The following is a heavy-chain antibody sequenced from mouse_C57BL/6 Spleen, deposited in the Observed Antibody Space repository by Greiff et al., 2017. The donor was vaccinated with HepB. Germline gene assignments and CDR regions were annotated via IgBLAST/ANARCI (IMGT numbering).Heavy chain of an antibody. CDR1: GYAFSSSW. Sequence: VQLQQSGPELVKPGASVKISCKASGYAFSSSWMNWVKQRPGKGLEWIGRIYPGDGDTNYNGKFKGKATLTAAKSSSTAYMQLRSLTSEDSAVYFCARSGGDDVDYAMYCWGQGTSVTVAS. D-gene: IGHD2-2*01. J-gene: IGHJ4*01. CDR3: ARSGGDDVDYAMYC. V-gene: IGHV1-82*01. CDR2: IYPGDGDT.